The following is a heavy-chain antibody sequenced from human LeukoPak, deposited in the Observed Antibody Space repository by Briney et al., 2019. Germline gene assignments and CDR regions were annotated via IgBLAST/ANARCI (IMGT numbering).Heavy chain of an antibody. CDR2: INHSGST. Sequence: SETLSLTCAVYGGSFSGYYWSWIRQPPGKGLEWIGEINHSGSTNYNPSLKSRVTISVDTSKNQFSLKLCSVTAADTAVYYCARVIASYRYAFDIWGQGTMVTVSS. CDR1: GGSFSGYY. V-gene: IGHV4-34*01. CDR3: ARVIASYRYAFDI. D-gene: IGHD3-16*02. J-gene: IGHJ3*02.